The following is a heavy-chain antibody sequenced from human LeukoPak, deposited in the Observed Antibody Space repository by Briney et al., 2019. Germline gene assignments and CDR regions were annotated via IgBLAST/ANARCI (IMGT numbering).Heavy chain of an antibody. CDR1: GFIFNNYA. D-gene: IGHD6-13*01. Sequence: GVSLTLSCAASGFIFNNYAMSWVRQAPGKGLEWVSAISGSGSNTFYTDSVKGRFTISRDNSKNTLFLQMDSLRADDTAVYFCAKSKRSAAGTSYYFDFWGQGTLVTVSS. CDR2: ISGSGSNT. J-gene: IGHJ4*02. CDR3: AKSKRSAAGTSYYFDF. V-gene: IGHV3-23*01.